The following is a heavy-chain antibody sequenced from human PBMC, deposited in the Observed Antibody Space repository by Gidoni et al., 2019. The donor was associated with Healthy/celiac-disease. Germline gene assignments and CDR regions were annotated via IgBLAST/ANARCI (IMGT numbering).Heavy chain of an antibody. V-gene: IGHV2-70*15. CDR3: ARMSIAAAGMSFDY. CDR1: GFSLSTSGMC. D-gene: IGHD6-13*01. CDR2: IDWDDDK. Sequence: QVTLRESGPALVKPTQTLTLTCTFSGFSLSTSGMCVSWIRQPPGKALEWLARIDWDDDKYYSTSLKTRLTISKDTSKNQVVLTMTNMDPVDTATYYCARMSIAAAGMSFDYWGQGTLVTVSS. J-gene: IGHJ4*02.